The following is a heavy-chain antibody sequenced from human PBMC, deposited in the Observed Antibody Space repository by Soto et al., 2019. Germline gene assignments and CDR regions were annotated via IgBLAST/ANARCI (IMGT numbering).Heavy chain of an antibody. CDR3: VRGSRGAAANTLYYYGMDA. D-gene: IGHD6-25*01. J-gene: IGHJ6*02. CDR1: GLTFNTIG. V-gene: IGHV3-7*03. CDR2: IGKDGVEK. Sequence: EVQLVESGGGLVKPGGSLRLSVVASGLTFNTIGRTWVRQAQGKGLGGVANIGKDGVEKHYVDSVEGRFTISRDNARNSVFLQMHSLRAEDTAVYYCVRGSRGAAANTLYYYGMDAWGQGTTVTVSS.